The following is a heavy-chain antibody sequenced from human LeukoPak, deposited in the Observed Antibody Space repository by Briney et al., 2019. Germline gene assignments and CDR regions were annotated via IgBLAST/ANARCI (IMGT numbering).Heavy chain of an antibody. CDR3: ARPATMVRGVIIKANWFDP. Sequence: ASVKVSCKASGYTFTSYGISWVRQAPGQGLEWMGWISAYNGNTNYAQKLQGRVTMTTDTSTSTAYVELRSLRSDDTAVYYCARPATMVRGVIIKANWFDPWGQGTLVTVSS. V-gene: IGHV1-18*01. CDR1: GYTFTSYG. CDR2: ISAYNGNT. D-gene: IGHD3-10*01. J-gene: IGHJ5*02.